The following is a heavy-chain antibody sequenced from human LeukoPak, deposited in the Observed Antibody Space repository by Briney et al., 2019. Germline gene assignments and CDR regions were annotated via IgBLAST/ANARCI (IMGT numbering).Heavy chain of an antibody. Sequence: GASVKVSCKASGGTFGSYAISWVRQAPGQGLEWMGGIIPIFSTANYAQKFQGRVTITADESTSPVYMELSSLRSEDTAVYYCATSPYYDFWSGHNGAFDXXGQGTXVIVSX. J-gene: IGHJ3*02. CDR1: GGTFGSYA. V-gene: IGHV1-69*13. CDR3: ATSPYYDFWSGHNGAFDX. D-gene: IGHD3-3*01. CDR2: IIPIFSTA.